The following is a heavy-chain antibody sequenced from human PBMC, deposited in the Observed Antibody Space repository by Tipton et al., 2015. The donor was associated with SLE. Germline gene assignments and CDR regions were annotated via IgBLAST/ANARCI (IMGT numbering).Heavy chain of an antibody. V-gene: IGHV3-23*01. Sequence: SLRLSCAASGFTFSSYGMSWVRQAPGKGLEWVSAISGSGGGTYYADSVKGRFTISRDNSKNTLYLQMNSLRAEDTAVYYCAKGSRGYRFDYWGQGTLVTVSS. CDR2: ISGSGGGT. J-gene: IGHJ4*02. CDR3: AKGSRGYRFDY. D-gene: IGHD5-12*01. CDR1: GFTFSSYG.